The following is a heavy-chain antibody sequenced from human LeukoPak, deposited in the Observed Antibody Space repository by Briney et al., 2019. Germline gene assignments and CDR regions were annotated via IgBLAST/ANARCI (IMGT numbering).Heavy chain of an antibody. CDR3: ARFSYPVVVVAATEDAFDI. Sequence: AGGSLRLSCAASGFTFSSDWMHWVRQAPGKGLEWVSYISSSGSTIYYADSVKGRFTISRDNAKNSLYLQMNSLRAEDTAVYYCARFSYPVVVVAATEDAFDIWGQGTMVTVSS. V-gene: IGHV3-48*04. J-gene: IGHJ3*02. CDR2: ISSSGSTI. D-gene: IGHD2-15*01. CDR1: GFTFSSDW.